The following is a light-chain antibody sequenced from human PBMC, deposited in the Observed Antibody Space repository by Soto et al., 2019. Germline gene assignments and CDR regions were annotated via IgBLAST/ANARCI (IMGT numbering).Light chain of an antibody. J-gene: IGKJ5*01. CDR3: QKYSSVIT. Sequence: DIQMTQSPSSRSASVGDRVTITCRASQGISSFVAWYQQKPGKVPRLLTSGASPLQSGVPSRFSGSGSGSDFTLTITSLQPEDVATYYCQKYSSVITFGQGTRLEIK. CDR2: GAS. CDR1: QGISSF. V-gene: IGKV1-27*01.